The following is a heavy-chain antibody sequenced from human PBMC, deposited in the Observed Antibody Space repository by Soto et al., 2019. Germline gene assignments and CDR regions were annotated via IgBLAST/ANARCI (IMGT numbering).Heavy chain of an antibody. D-gene: IGHD1-26*01. Sequence: PSETLSLTCTVSRGSISSDGYSWSWIRQPPGKGLEWIGYTSHTDSPYYNPSLRSRVTISVDTSKNQVSLNLTSVTAADTAVYFCAGSTSAATNWFDPWGQGTLVTVS. CDR2: TSHTDSP. V-gene: IGHV4-30-2*01. CDR3: AGSTSAATNWFDP. CDR1: RGSISSDGYS. J-gene: IGHJ5*02.